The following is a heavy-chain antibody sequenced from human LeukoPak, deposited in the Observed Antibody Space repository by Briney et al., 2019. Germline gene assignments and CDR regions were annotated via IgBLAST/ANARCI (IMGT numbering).Heavy chain of an antibody. CDR2: IKHSGGT. Sequence: SETLSLTCAVYGGPFSGYYWSWIRQPPGKGLEWIGQIKHSGGTNYNPSLKSRVTMSLDTSKNQFSLKLSSVTAADTAVYYCARHEDIVVVVAATRLSWFDPWGQGTLVTVSS. J-gene: IGHJ5*02. CDR1: GGPFSGYY. D-gene: IGHD2-15*01. CDR3: ARHEDIVVVVAATRLSWFDP. V-gene: IGHV4-34*01.